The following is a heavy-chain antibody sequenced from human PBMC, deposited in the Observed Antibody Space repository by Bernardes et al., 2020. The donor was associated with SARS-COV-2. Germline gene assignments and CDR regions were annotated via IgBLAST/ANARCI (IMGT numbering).Heavy chain of an antibody. CDR2: LSWRGGNV. J-gene: IGHJ4*02. CDR3: VKAHGNSGYLYFFDH. V-gene: IGHV3-9*01. Sequence: GGSLRLSCGASGFTFDDYAMHWVRLAPGKGLEWVSSLSWRGGNVAYADSVKGRFTISRDNVKQFLYLQMDSLSAEDTGLYYCVKAHGNSGYLYFFDHWGQGTLVTVSS. CDR1: GFTFDDYA. D-gene: IGHD3-22*01.